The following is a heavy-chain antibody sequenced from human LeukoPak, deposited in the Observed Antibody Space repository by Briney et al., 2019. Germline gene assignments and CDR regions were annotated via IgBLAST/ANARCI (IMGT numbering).Heavy chain of an antibody. CDR1: GYSFTDYW. J-gene: IGHJ4*02. Sequence: GESLRTSCKGSGYSFTDYWIGWVRQMPGEGLQWMGIIYPDDSDIRYSPSFQGQVTISADKSISTAYLQWSSLKASDTAMYYCARRGPASGWFGDWGQGTLVTVSS. CDR3: ARRGPASGWFGD. CDR2: IYPDDSDI. D-gene: IGHD6-19*01. V-gene: IGHV5-51*01.